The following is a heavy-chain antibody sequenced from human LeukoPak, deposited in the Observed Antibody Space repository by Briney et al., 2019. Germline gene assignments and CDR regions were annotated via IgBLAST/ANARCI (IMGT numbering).Heavy chain of an antibody. CDR1: AFTFDDYG. Sequence: PGGSLRLSCAASAFTFDDYGMSWVRQAPGKGLEWVSGTNWNGGSTGYADSVKGRFTISRDNAKNSLYLQMNSLRAEDTAVYYCARRAGAYSHPYDYWGQGTLVTVSS. CDR3: ARRAGAYSHPYDY. V-gene: IGHV3-20*04. CDR2: TNWNGGST. D-gene: IGHD4/OR15-4a*01. J-gene: IGHJ4*02.